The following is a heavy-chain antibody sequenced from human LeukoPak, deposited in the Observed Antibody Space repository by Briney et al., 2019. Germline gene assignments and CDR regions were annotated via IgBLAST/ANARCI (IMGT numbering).Heavy chain of an antibody. J-gene: IGHJ5*02. CDR2: MNPNSGNT. CDR1: GYSFTNYE. Sequence: GASVKVSCKASGYSFTNYEINWVRQATGQGLEWMGWMNPNSGNTGYAQKFQGRVTMTRNTSISTAYMELSSLRSEDTAVYYCARDAPSRSYGSGSDAPGPWAQGTLVSVS. V-gene: IGHV1-8*01. CDR3: ARDAPSRSYGSGSDAPGP. D-gene: IGHD3-10*01.